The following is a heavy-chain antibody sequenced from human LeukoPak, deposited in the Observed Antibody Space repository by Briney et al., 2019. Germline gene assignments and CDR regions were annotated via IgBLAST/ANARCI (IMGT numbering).Heavy chain of an antibody. Sequence: GGSLRLSCAPSRFTFSSYAINWVREAPGPGREWVSAISGSVDTTSYADATKGRFTISRDNSKNTLYLQMNSLRAEDTAVYYCAKDRSPTAWGQGTLVTVSS. CDR2: ISGSVDTT. J-gene: IGHJ5*02. V-gene: IGHV3-23*01. CDR3: AKDRSPTA. CDR1: RFTFSSYA. D-gene: IGHD4-17*01.